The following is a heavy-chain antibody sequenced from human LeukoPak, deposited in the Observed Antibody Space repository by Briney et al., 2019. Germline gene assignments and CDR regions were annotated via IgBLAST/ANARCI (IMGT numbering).Heavy chain of an antibody. V-gene: IGHV3-23*01. D-gene: IGHD3-3*01. CDR2: ISGSGGST. J-gene: IGHJ4*02. CDR1: GFTFSSYA. Sequence: GGSLRLSCAASGFTFSSYAMSWVRQAPGKGLEWVSAISGSGGSTYYADSVKGRFTISRDNSKNTLYLQMNSLRAEDTAVYYCAKVGYDFWSGYDVVEYYFDYWGQGTLVTVSS. CDR3: AKVGYDFWSGYDVVEYYFDY.